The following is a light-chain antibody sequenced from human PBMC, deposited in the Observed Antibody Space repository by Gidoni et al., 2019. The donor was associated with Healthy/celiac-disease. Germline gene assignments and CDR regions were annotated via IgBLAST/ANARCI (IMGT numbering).Light chain of an antibody. CDR2: WAS. V-gene: IGKV4-1*01. Sequence: DIVMTHSPASLSLSLGERATINCKSSQSVLYSSNNKNYLAWYQQKPGQPPKLRIYWASTRESGVPDRFSGSGSGTDFTLTISSLQAEDVAVYYCQQYYSTLRTFGQGTKVEIK. CDR1: QSVLYSSNNKNY. CDR3: QQYYSTLRT. J-gene: IGKJ1*01.